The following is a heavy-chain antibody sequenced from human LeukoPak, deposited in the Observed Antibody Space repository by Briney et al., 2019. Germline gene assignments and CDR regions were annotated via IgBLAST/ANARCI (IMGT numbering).Heavy chain of an antibody. J-gene: IGHJ4*02. CDR3: AREGRLSY. Sequence: GGSLRLSCSASGFTFSSYGMHWVRQAPGKGLEWVAVISYDGSNKYYADSVKGRFTISRDSSKNTLYLQMNSLRAEDTAVYYCAREGRLSYWGQGTLVTVSS. CDR2: ISYDGSNK. V-gene: IGHV3-30*03. CDR1: GFTFSSYG.